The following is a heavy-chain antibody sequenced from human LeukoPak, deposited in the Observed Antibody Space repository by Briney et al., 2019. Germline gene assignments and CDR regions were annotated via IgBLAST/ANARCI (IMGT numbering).Heavy chain of an antibody. CDR1: GYTFTSYA. CDR3: ARVAAADYFDY. Sequence: ASVKVSCKASGYTFTSYAMHWVRQAPGQRLEWMGWINAGNGNTKYSQEFQGRVTITRDTSASTAYMELSSLRSDDTAVYYCARVAAADYFDYWGQGTLVTVSS. V-gene: IGHV1-3*01. CDR2: INAGNGNT. D-gene: IGHD6-13*01. J-gene: IGHJ4*02.